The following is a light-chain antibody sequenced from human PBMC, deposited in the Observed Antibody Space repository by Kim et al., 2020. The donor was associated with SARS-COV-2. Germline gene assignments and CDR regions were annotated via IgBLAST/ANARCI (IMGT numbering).Light chain of an antibody. Sequence: ASVGDRVTIACRASQVINNCLAWYQQKPGKVPKLLIYAASTLRSGVPSRFSGSGSGTDFTLTISSLQPEDVATYYCQKYNSAPPTFGQGTKVDIK. J-gene: IGKJ1*01. CDR1: QVINNC. CDR2: AAS. CDR3: QKYNSAPPT. V-gene: IGKV1-27*01.